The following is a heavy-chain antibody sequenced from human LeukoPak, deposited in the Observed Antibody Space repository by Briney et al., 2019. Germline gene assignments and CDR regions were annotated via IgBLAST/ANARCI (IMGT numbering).Heavy chain of an antibody. V-gene: IGHV3-21*01. J-gene: IGHJ5*02. CDR1: GFTFSGYS. CDR2: ISSSSSYI. D-gene: IGHD6-13*01. CDR3: ARVPYSSSWYNWFDP. Sequence: GGSLRLSCAASGFTFSGYSMNWVRQAPGKGLEWVSSISSSSSYIYYADSVKGRFTISRDNAKNSLYLQMNSLRAEDTAVYYCARVPYSSSWYNWFDPWGQGTLVTVSS.